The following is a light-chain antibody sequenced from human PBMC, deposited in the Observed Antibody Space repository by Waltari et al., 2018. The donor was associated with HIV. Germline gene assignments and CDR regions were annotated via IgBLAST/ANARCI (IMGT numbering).Light chain of an antibody. V-gene: IGLV1-51*01. CDR1: NSNIGHNY. CDR2: DNN. J-gene: IGLJ2*01. CDR3: GTWDSSLSAGV. Sequence: QSVLTQPPSVSAAPGQKVTIPCSGSNSNIGHNYVSWYQQLPGSAPKLLIYDNNKRPSGIPDRFSGSKSGTSATLGITGLQTGDEADYYCGTWDSSLSAGVFGGGTKVTVL.